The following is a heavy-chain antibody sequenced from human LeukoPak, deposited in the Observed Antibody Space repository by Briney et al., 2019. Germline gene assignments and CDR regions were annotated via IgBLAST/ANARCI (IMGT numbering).Heavy chain of an antibody. Sequence: SVKVSCKASGGTFSSYAIRWVRHAPGQGLEWMGGIIPIFGTANYAQKFQGRVTITTDVSTSTAYMELRSLRSEDTAVYYCGRGGYGDYYYYYMDVWGKGTTVTVSS. V-gene: IGHV1-69*05. CDR2: IIPIFGTA. CDR1: GGTFSSYA. CDR3: GRGGYGDYYYYYMDV. D-gene: IGHD6-25*01. J-gene: IGHJ6*03.